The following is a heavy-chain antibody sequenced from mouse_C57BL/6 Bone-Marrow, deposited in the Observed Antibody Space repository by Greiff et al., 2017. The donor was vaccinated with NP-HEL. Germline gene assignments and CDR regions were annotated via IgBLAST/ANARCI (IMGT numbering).Heavy chain of an antibody. J-gene: IGHJ4*01. D-gene: IGHD2-4*01. V-gene: IGHV1-22*01. CDR1: GYTFTDYN. CDR2: INPNNGGT. Sequence: EVQLQQSGPELVKPGASVKMSCKASGYTFTDYNMHWVKQSHGKSLEWIGYINPNNGGTSYNQKFKGKATLTVNKSSSTAHMELRSLTSEDSAVYYCAREGYYDYDHYAMDYWGQGTSVTVSS. CDR3: AREGYYDYDHYAMDY.